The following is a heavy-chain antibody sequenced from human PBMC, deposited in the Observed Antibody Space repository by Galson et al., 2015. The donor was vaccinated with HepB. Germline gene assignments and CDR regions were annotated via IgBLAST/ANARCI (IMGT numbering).Heavy chain of an antibody. J-gene: IGHJ4*02. Sequence: ETLSLTCTVSGGSINIGRYYWSWIRQPAGKGLEWIGSIYYTGSTYYNPSLKSRVTLSIDTSKNQFSLRLSSVTAADTAVYYCASLVGASPGYYWGQGTLVTVSS. CDR1: GGSINIGRYY. CDR3: ASLVGASPGYY. D-gene: IGHD1-26*01. CDR2: IYYTGST. V-gene: IGHV4-39*01.